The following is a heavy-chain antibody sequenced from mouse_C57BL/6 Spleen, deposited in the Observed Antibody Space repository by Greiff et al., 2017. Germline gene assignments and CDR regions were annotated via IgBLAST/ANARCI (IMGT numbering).Heavy chain of an antibody. Sequence: QVQLQQPGAELVRPGSSVKLSCKASGYTFTSYWMDWVKQRPGQGLEWIGNIYPSDSETHYNQKFKDKATLTVDKSSSTAYMQLSSLTSEDSAVYYGAREKIYYGYDDGYYFDYWGQGTTLTVSS. CDR1: GYTFTSYW. CDR2: IYPSDSET. D-gene: IGHD2-2*01. V-gene: IGHV1-61*01. CDR3: AREKIYYGYDDGYYFDY. J-gene: IGHJ2*01.